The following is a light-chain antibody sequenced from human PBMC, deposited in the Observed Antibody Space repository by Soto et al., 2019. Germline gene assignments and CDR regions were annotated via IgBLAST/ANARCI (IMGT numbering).Light chain of an antibody. CDR2: GAS. V-gene: IGKV3-20*01. Sequence: EIVLTQSPGTLSVSPGERATLSCRASQSVSSSFLAWYQQKPGQAPRLLIYGASSRATGIPDRISGSGSGTDFTLTISRLEPEDSAGYYCQQYGSSPMYTLGQGTKLQIK. CDR3: QQYGSSPMYT. CDR1: QSVSSSF. J-gene: IGKJ2*01.